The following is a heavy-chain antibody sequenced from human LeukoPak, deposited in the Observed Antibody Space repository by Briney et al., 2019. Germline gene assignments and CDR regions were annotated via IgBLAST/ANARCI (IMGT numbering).Heavy chain of an antibody. Sequence: SETLSLTCTVSGGSISSGGYYWSWIRQHPGKGLEWIGYIYYSGSTYYNPSLKSRVTISVDTSKNQFSLKLSSVTAADTAVYYCARGGYSAFDIWGQGTMVTVSS. CDR3: ARGGYSAFDI. CDR2: IYYSGST. J-gene: IGHJ3*02. D-gene: IGHD2-21*01. V-gene: IGHV4-31*03. CDR1: GGSISSGGYY.